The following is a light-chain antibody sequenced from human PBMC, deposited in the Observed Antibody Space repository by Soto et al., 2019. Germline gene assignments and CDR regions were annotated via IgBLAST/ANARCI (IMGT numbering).Light chain of an antibody. CDR1: SSDVGGYNY. Sequence: ALTQPPSASGSPGQSVTISCTGTSSDVGGYNYVSWYQQYPGKAPKLMIYEVSKRPSGVPDRFSGSKSGNTASLTVSGLQAEDEADYYCSSYAGSNTPVVLGGGTKLTVL. CDR3: SSYAGSNTPVV. CDR2: EVS. V-gene: IGLV2-8*01. J-gene: IGLJ2*01.